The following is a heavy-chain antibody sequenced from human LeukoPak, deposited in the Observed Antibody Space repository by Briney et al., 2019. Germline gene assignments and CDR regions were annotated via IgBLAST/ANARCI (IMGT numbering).Heavy chain of an antibody. V-gene: IGHV4-39*01. J-gene: IGHJ4*02. D-gene: IGHD3-22*01. CDR1: GGSFSSSSYY. CDR3: ARHNYDSSGFLKY. Sequence: PSETLSLTCTVSGGSFSSSSYYWGWIRQPPGKGLEWIGSIYYSGSTYYNPSLKSRVTTSVDTSKNQFSLKLSSVTAADTAVYFCARHNYDSSGFLKYWGQGTLVTVSS. CDR2: IYYSGST.